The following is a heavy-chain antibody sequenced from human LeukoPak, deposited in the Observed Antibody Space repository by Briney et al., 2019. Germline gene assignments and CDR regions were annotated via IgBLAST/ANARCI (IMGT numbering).Heavy chain of an antibody. CDR1: GGSISSYY. V-gene: IGHV4-59*12. Sequence: PSETLSLTCTVSGGSISSYYWSWIRQPPGKGLEWIGEIYHSGSTNYNPSLKSRVTISVDKSKNQFSLKLSSVTAADTAVYYCARAYSGILRWFDPWGQGTLVTVSS. CDR3: ARAYSGILRWFDP. J-gene: IGHJ5*02. CDR2: IYHSGST. D-gene: IGHD6-13*01.